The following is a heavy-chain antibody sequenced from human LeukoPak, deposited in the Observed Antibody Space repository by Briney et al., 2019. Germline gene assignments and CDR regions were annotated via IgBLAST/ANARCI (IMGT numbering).Heavy chain of an antibody. CDR1: GFTVSSNY. CDR3: ARGGSYLSAFDI. J-gene: IGHJ3*02. Sequence: GGSLRLSCAASGFTVSSNYMSWVRQAPGKGLEWVSIIYSGGSTFYAGSVKGRFTISRDNSKNTLYLQMNSLRAEDTAVYYCARGGSYLSAFDIWGQGTMVTVSS. V-gene: IGHV3-53*01. D-gene: IGHD1-26*01. CDR2: IYSGGST.